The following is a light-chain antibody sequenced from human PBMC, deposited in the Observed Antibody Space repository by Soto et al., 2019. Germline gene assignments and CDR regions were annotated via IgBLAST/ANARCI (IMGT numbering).Light chain of an antibody. CDR1: RSNIGAGYD. Sequence: QSALTQPPSVSGAPGQRVTISCTGSRSNIGAGYDVHWYQQIPGTAPKLLIYRNHDRPSGVPDRFSGSKSSTSASLAITGLQAEDEADYYCQSYDTSVSGARVFGGGTKVTVL. CDR3: QSYDTSVSGARV. CDR2: RNH. V-gene: IGLV1-40*01. J-gene: IGLJ3*02.